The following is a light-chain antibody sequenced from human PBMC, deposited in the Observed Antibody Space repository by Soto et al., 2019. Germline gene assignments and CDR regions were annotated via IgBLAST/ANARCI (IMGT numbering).Light chain of an antibody. J-gene: IGLJ1*01. CDR3: SSYAGSIHV. Sequence: QSVLTQALSPSGSPGQSVTISCAGTSSDVGGYNYVSWYQQYAGKHPKLMIYVVTKRPSGVADRFSGSKSGNTASLTVSGVQAEDEAVYYCSSYAGSIHVFGTGTKVTVL. CDR1: SSDVGGYNY. CDR2: VVT. V-gene: IGLV2-8*01.